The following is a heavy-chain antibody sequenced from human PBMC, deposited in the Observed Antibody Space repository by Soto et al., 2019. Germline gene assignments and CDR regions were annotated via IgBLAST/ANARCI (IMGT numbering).Heavy chain of an antibody. CDR1: GYTFTSYG. D-gene: IGHD3-22*01. CDR3: ARVETMIVVVISAFDI. J-gene: IGHJ3*02. Sequence: ASVKVSCKASGYTFTSYGISWVRQAPGQGLEWMGWISAYNGKTNYAQKLQGRVTMTTDTSTSTAYMELRSLRSDDTAVYYCARVETMIVVVISAFDIWGQGTMVTVSS. CDR2: ISAYNGKT. V-gene: IGHV1-18*01.